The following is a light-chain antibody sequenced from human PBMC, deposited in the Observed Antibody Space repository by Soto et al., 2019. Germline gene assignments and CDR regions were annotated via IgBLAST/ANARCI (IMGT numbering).Light chain of an antibody. CDR2: EVS. V-gene: IGLV2-8*01. CDR3: TSYAGGYYNWV. CDR1: SSDVGGYDF. Sequence: QSVLTQPPSASGSPGQSVTISCTGTSSDVGGYDFVSWYQQHPGKAPKLIIYEVSKWPSGVPDRFSGSKSGNTASLTVSGLQAEDEADYYCTSYAGGYYNWVFGGGTKLTVL. J-gene: IGLJ3*02.